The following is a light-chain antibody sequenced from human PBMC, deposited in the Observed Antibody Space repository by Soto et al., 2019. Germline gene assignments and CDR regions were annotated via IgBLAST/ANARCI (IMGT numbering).Light chain of an antibody. CDR3: QQRTDWLWT. J-gene: IGKJ1*01. CDR2: DGS. V-gene: IGKV3-11*01. CDR1: QSISTY. Sequence: EIVLTQSPATLSLSPGERATLSCRVSQSISTYLAWYQQKPGQAPRLLIYDGSNRATVTPARFSGNGYGTDFTLTVSSLEPEDFAVYYCQQRTDWLWTFGQGTKVQLK.